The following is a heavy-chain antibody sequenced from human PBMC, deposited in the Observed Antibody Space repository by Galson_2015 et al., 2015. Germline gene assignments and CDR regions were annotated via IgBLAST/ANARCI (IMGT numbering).Heavy chain of an antibody. J-gene: IGHJ4*02. V-gene: IGHV3-33*01. CDR2: IWYDGSNK. CDR1: GFTFSSYG. D-gene: IGHD4-17*01. Sequence: SLRLSCAASGFTFSSYGMHWVRQAPGKGLEWVAVIWYDGSNKLYADSVKGRFTISRDNSKNTLYLQMNSLRAEDTAVYYCARDRDGDHYFDYWGQGTPVTVSS. CDR3: ARDRDGDHYFDY.